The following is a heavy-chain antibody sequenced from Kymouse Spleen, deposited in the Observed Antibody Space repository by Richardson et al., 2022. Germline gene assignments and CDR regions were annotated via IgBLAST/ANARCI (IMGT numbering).Heavy chain of an antibody. J-gene: IGHJ4*02. V-gene: IGHV3-7*01. CDR2: IKQDGSEK. CDR3: AREGVPITGTPYYDILTGSPYFDY. D-gene: IGHD3-9*01. Sequence: EVQLVESGGGLVQPGGSLRLSCAASGFTFSSYWMSWVRQAPGKGLEWVANIKQDGSEKYYVDSVKGRFTISRDNAKNSLYLQMNSLRAEDTAVYYCAREGVPITGTPYYDILTGSPYFDYWGQGTLVTVSS. CDR1: GFTFSSYW.